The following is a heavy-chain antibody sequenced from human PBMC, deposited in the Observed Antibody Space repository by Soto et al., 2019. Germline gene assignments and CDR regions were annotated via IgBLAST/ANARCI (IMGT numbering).Heavy chain of an antibody. CDR1: GYTFTGYY. CDR2: INPNSGGT. D-gene: IGHD6-13*01. V-gene: IGHV1-2*04. Sequence: RASVKVSCKASGYTFTGYYMHWVRQAPGQGLEWMGWINPNSGGTNYAQKFQGWVTMNRDTSISTAYMELSRLRSDDTAVYYCAREASRPYSISWYAPQYCGTDVSFQGNTVTVSS. J-gene: IGHJ6*02. CDR3: AREASRPYSISWYAPQYCGTDV.